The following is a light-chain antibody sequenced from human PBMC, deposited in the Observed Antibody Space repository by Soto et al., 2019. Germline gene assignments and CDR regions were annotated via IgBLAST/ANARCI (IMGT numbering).Light chain of an antibody. CDR1: QAISSY. CDR3: QQTHSPPYS. J-gene: IGKJ2*01. V-gene: IGKV1-27*01. CDR2: SAS. Sequence: DIQLTQSPSSLSASVGDRVTITCRVSQAISSYLNWHRQKPGKVPKPLIYSASNLQSGVPSRFSGSGSGTDFTLTISSLQPEDFATYFCQQTHSPPYSIGQGTKLEI.